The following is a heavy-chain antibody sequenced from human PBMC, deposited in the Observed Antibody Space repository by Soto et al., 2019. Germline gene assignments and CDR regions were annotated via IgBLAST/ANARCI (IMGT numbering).Heavy chain of an antibody. V-gene: IGHV3-9*01. D-gene: IGHD3-22*01. CDR1: GFTFDDYA. CDR3: AKDSLRTPHYYDSSGYYFVFNAFGI. Sequence: GGSLRLSCAASGFTFDDYAMHWVRQAPGKGLEWVSGISWNSGSIGYADSVKGRFTISRDNAKNSLYLQMNSLRAEDTALYYCAKDSLRTPHYYDSSGYYFVFNAFGIWGQGTMVTVSS. J-gene: IGHJ3*02. CDR2: ISWNSGSI.